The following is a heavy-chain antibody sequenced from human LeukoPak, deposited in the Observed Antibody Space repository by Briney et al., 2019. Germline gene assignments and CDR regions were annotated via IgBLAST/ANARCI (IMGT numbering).Heavy chain of an antibody. CDR3: VKEQSSGYYRVADY. Sequence: GGSLRLSCAASGFTFSSYSMNWVRRAPGKGLEWVAVISYDGTKKVYGDSVRGRFTISRDNSKNTLYLQMNTLRVEDTAVYHCVKEQSSGYYRVADYWGQGTLVTVSS. V-gene: IGHV3-30*18. J-gene: IGHJ4*02. CDR2: ISYDGTKK. CDR1: GFTFSSYS. D-gene: IGHD6-19*01.